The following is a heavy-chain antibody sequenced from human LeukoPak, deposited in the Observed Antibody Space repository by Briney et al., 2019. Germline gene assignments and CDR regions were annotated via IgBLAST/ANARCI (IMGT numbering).Heavy chain of an antibody. CDR1: GFTFSSYA. CDR2: ISYDGSNK. J-gene: IGHJ3*02. Sequence: GGSLRLSCAASGFTFSSYAMHWVRQAPGKGLEWVAVISYDGSNKYYADSVKGRFTISRDNSKNTLYLQMNSLRAEDTAVYYCARDSGHSSGWYSPRVNAFDIWGQGTMVTVSS. CDR3: ARDSGHSSGWYSPRVNAFDI. D-gene: IGHD6-19*01. V-gene: IGHV3-30*04.